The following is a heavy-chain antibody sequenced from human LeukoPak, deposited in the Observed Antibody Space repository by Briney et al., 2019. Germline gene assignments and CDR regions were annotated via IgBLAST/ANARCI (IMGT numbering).Heavy chain of an antibody. CDR3: ARGYSSSYRIDY. CDR2: INTDGSST. D-gene: IGHD6-6*01. J-gene: IGHJ4*02. V-gene: IGHV3-74*01. Sequence: GGSLRLSCAASGFTFSNYWMHWVRQAPGKGLVWVSRINTDGSSTTYADSVKGRFTISRDNAKNTLYLQMNSLSAEDTAVYYCARGYSSSYRIDYWRQGTLVTVSS. CDR1: GFTFSNYW.